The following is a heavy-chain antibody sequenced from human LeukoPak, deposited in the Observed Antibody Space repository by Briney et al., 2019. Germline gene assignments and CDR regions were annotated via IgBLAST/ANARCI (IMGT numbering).Heavy chain of an antibody. D-gene: IGHD3-9*01. CDR1: GGSFSGYY. Sequence: PSETLSLTCAVYGGSFSGYYWSWIRQPPGKGLEWIGEINHSGSTNYNPSLKSRVTVSVDTSKNQFSLKLSSVTAADTVVYYCARDLPYNYDILTGYFRWFDPWGQGTLVTVSS. CDR2: INHSGST. V-gene: IGHV4-34*01. CDR3: ARDLPYNYDILTGYFRWFDP. J-gene: IGHJ5*02.